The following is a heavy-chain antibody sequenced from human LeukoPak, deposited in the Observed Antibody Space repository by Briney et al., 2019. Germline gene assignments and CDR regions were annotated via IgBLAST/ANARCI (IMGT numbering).Heavy chain of an antibody. D-gene: IGHD6-13*01. Sequence: GRSLRLSCAASGFTFSDYTMHWVRQAPGKGLEWVAVISYDGSQKYYADSVTGRFTISRDNSKNTVYLQMNSLRAEDTAVFYCARANSSSWHYFDDWGQGILVTVSS. V-gene: IGHV3-30*04. CDR2: ISYDGSQK. J-gene: IGHJ4*02. CDR3: ARANSSSWHYFDD. CDR1: GFTFSDYT.